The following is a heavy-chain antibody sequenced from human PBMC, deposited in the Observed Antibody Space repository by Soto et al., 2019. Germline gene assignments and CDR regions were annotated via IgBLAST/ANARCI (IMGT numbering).Heavy chain of an antibody. J-gene: IGHJ4*02. CDR2: IYYSGST. Sequence: SETLSLTCTVSGGSISSYYWSWIRQPPGKGLEWIGYIYYSGSTNYNPSLKSRVTISVDTSKNQFSLKLSSVTAADTAVYYCARGLTGTANFDYWGQGTLVTVSS. D-gene: IGHD1-7*01. V-gene: IGHV4-59*01. CDR1: GGSISSYY. CDR3: ARGLTGTANFDY.